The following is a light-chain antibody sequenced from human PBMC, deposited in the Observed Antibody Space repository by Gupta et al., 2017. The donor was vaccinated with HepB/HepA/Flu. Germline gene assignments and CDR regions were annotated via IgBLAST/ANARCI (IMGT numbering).Light chain of an antibody. CDR1: KLGNKY. V-gene: IGLV3-1*01. CDR3: QAWDSSTGVV. J-gene: IGLJ2*01. Sequence: SYELTQPPSVSVSPGQTASITCSGDKLGNKYASWYQQKPGQSPVLVIYQDTKRPSGIPERLSGSNSGNTATLTISGTQTMDEADYYCQAWDSSTGVVFGGGTKLTVL. CDR2: QDT.